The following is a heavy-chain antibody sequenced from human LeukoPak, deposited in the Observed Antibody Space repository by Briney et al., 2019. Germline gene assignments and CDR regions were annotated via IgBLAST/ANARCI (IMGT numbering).Heavy chain of an antibody. CDR2: IYHSGST. D-gene: IGHD1-14*01. V-gene: IGHV4-30-2*02. J-gene: IGHJ6*02. CDR1: GGPISSGGYS. Sequence: SETLSLTCAVSGGPISSGGYSWSWIRQPPGKGLEWIGYIYHSGSTYYNPSLKSRVTISVDRSKSQFSLKLSSVTAADTAVYYCARFQGTYYYYYGMDVWGQGTTVTVSS. CDR3: ARFQGTYYYYYGMDV.